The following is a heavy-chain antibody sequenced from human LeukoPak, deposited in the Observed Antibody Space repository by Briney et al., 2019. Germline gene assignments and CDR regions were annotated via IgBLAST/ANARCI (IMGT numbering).Heavy chain of an antibody. CDR2: IGTAGDT. Sequence: PGGSLRLSCAASGFTFSSYDMHWVRQATGKGLEWVSAIGTAGDTYYPGSVKGRFTISRENAKNSLYLQMNSLRAEDTAVYYCAREVAAAGIGYYYYYGMDVWGQGTTVTVSS. CDR3: AREVAAAGIGYYYYYGMDV. CDR1: GFTFSSYD. J-gene: IGHJ6*02. V-gene: IGHV3-13*01. D-gene: IGHD6-13*01.